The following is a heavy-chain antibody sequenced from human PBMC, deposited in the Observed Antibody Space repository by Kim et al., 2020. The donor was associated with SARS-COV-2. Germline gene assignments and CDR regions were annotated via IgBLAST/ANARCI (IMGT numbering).Heavy chain of an antibody. V-gene: IGHV4-34*01. CDR2: INHSGST. J-gene: IGHJ6*03. Sequence: SETLSLTCAVYGGSFSGYYWSWIRQPPGKGLDWIGEINHSGSTNYNPSLKSRVTISVDTSKNQFSLKLSSVTAADTAVYYCARGTRQWLVRGSYYYYMD. CDR1: GGSFSGYY. CDR3: ARGTRQWLVRGSYYYYMD. D-gene: IGHD6-19*01.